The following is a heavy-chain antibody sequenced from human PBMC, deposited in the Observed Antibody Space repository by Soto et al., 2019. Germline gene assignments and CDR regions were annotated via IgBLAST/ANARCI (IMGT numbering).Heavy chain of an antibody. CDR3: TRDIVVVPAATGYYYYGMDV. D-gene: IGHD2-2*01. CDR1: GFTFGDYA. CDR2: IRSKAYGGTT. V-gene: IGHV3-49*03. J-gene: IGHJ6*02. Sequence: PGGSLRLSCTASGFTFGDYAMSWFRQAPGKGLEWVGFIRSKAYGGTTEYAASVKGRFTISRDDSKSIAYLQMNSLKTDDTAVYYCTRDIVVVPAATGYYYYGMDVWGQGTTVTVSS.